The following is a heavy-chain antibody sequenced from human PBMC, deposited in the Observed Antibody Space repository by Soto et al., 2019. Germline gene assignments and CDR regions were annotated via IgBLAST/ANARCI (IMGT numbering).Heavy chain of an antibody. D-gene: IGHD1-1*01. CDR3: DRGGGNDPFDS. V-gene: IGHV4-30-2*06. Sequence: PSETLSLTCTVSGGSITYGGFSWSWIRQSPGKGLEWIGYISHLENTYFHPTFKSRLTMSIDRSKNQFSLNLSSVTAADRAVYFCDRGGGNDPFDSWGQGVLVTVSS. CDR1: GGSITYGGFS. CDR2: ISHLENT. J-gene: IGHJ4*02.